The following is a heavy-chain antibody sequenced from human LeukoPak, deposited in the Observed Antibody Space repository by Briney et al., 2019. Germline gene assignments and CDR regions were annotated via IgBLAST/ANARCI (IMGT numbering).Heavy chain of an antibody. CDR2: ISYDGSNK. CDR1: GFTFSSYA. V-gene: IGHV3-30-3*01. D-gene: IGHD4-11*01. Sequence: GRSLRLSCAASGFTFSSYAMNWVRQAPGKGLEWVAVISYDGSNKYYADSVKGRFTISRDNSKNTLYLQMNSLRAEDTAVYYCARGPHNDYSNYANWFDPWGQGTLVTVSS. CDR3: ARGPHNDYSNYANWFDP. J-gene: IGHJ5*02.